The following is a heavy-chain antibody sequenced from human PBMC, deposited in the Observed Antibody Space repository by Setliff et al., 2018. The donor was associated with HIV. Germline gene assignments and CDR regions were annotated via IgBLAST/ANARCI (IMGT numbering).Heavy chain of an antibody. CDR1: GGSIINYY. CDR2: VYHNGYT. CDR3: ARIPPYASGRGGFDS. V-gene: IGHV4-59*01. J-gene: IGHJ4*02. D-gene: IGHD2-2*01. Sequence: SETLSFTCTVSGGSIINYYWSWIRQPPGKGLEWIAYVYHNGYTSYNPSLKSRVTLSVDTSKNQFSLNLRSATAADTAVYYCARIPPYASGRGGFDSWGQGTLVTVSS.